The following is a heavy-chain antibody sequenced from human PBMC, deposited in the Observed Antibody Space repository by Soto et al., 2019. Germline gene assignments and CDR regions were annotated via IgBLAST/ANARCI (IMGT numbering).Heavy chain of an antibody. CDR3: YPTGGTMGY. V-gene: IGHV3-48*03. J-gene: IGHJ4*02. CDR2: ISSSGSTI. Sequence: GALRLSCAASGFTFSSYEMNWVRQAPGKGLEWVSYISSSGSTIYYADSVKGRFTISRDNAKNSLYLQMNSLRAEDTAVYYGYPTGGTMGYWGQGTLVTVSS. D-gene: IGHD1-7*01. CDR1: GFTFSSYE.